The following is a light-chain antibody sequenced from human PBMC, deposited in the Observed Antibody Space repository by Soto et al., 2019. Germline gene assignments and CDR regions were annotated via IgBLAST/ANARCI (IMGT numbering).Light chain of an antibody. CDR2: GAS. V-gene: IGKV3-20*01. CDR3: QQYGSLPPWT. Sequence: EIVLTQSPGTLSLSPGERATLSCRASQSVSSSYLAWYQQKPGQAPRLLIYGASSRATGIPDRFSGSGSGTDFTLTISRLEPEDFAVSYCQQYGSLPPWTFGQGTKVEIK. CDR1: QSVSSSY. J-gene: IGKJ1*01.